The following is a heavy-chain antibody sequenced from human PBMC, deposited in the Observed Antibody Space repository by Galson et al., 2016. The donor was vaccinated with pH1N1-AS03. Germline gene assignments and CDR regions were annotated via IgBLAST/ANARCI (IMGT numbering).Heavy chain of an antibody. CDR2: IDQDGSEK. J-gene: IGHJ4*02. V-gene: IGHV3-7*01. CDR3: TSGMVELDY. Sequence: SLRLSCAASGFGLIDYWMTWVRQAPGKGLEWVANIDQDGSEKYYMDSVEGRFTISRDNAKNSLSLQMNSLRSEDTAVYYCTSGMVELDYWGQGTLVTVSS. D-gene: IGHD3-10*01. CDR1: GFGLIDYW.